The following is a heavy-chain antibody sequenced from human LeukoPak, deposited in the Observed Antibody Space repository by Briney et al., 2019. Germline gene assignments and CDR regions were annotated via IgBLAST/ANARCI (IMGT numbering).Heavy chain of an antibody. J-gene: IGHJ4*02. V-gene: IGHV5-51*01. CDR2: IYPGDSDT. D-gene: IGHD2-2*01. CDR1: GYSFTSYW. Sequence: GESLKISCKGSGYSFTSYWIGWVRQMPGKGLEWMGIIYPGDSDTRYSPSFQGQVTISADKSISPAYLQWSSLKASDTAMYYCASLRGGPRVPAALFDYWGQGTLVTVSS. CDR3: ASLRGGPRVPAALFDY.